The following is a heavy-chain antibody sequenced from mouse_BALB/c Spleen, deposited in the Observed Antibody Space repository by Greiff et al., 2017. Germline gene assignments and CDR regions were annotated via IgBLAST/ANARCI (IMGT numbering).Heavy chain of an antibody. CDR2: ISSGSSTI. Sequence: EVQLVESGGGLVQPGGSRKLSCAASGFTFSSFGMHWVRQAPEKGLEWVAYISSGSSTIYYADTVKGRFTISRDNPKNTLFLQMTSLRSEDTAMYYCAREGYYGSRGAMDYWGQGTSVTVSS. CDR1: GFTFSSFG. V-gene: IGHV5-17*02. D-gene: IGHD1-1*01. CDR3: AREGYYGSRGAMDY. J-gene: IGHJ4*01.